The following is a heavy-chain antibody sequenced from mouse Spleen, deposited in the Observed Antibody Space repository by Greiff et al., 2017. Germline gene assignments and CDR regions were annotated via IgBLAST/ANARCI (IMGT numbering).Heavy chain of an antibody. J-gene: IGHJ2*01. Sequence: EVKLMESGGGLVKPGGSLKLSCAASGFTFSSYAMSWVRQTPEKRLEWVATISSGGSYTYYPDSVKGRFTISRDNAKNTLYLQMSSLRSEDTAMYYCARHDGYAVDYWGQGTTLTVSS. CDR2: ISSGGSYT. V-gene: IGHV5-9-3*01. D-gene: IGHD2-14*01. CDR1: GFTFSSYA. CDR3: ARHDGYAVDY.